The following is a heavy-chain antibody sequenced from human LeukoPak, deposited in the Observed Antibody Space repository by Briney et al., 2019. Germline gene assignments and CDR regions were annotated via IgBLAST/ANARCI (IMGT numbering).Heavy chain of an antibody. J-gene: IGHJ4*02. V-gene: IGHV3-23*01. CDR1: GFTFSNYA. Sequence: HPGGSLRLSCAASGFTFSNYAMNWVRQAPGKGLEWVSIISGSGDRTYYTDSVKGRFTISRDNSKNTLYLQMNSLRAEDTAVYYCAKDSHSWSRDYWGQGTLVTVSS. D-gene: IGHD6-13*01. CDR3: AKDSHSWSRDY. CDR2: ISGSGDRT.